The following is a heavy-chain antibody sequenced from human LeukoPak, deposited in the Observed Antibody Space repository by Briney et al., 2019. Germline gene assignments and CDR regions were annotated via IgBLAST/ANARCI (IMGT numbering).Heavy chain of an antibody. Sequence: ASVKVSCKASVGAFSSYAISWVRQAPRQGPEWMGGIIPIFGTANYAQKFQGRVTITADKSTSTAYMELSSLGSEDTAVYYCATDDPSVGAAYWGQGTLVTVSS. J-gene: IGHJ4*02. V-gene: IGHV1-69*06. CDR1: VGAFSSYA. D-gene: IGHD2-15*01. CDR2: IIPIFGTA. CDR3: ATDDPSVGAAY.